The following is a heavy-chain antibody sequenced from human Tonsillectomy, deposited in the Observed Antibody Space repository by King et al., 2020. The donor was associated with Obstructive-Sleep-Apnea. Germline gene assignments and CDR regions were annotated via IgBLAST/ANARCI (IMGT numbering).Heavy chain of an antibody. V-gene: IGHV4-39*07. CDR3: ARLESGAFDI. CDR2: IYYSGGT. J-gene: IGHJ3*02. D-gene: IGHD1-1*01. CDR1: GGSLSSSSYY. Sequence: QLQESGPGLVKPSETLSLTCTFSGGSLSSSSYYWGWIRQPPGKGLEWIGGIYYSGGTYYNPSLKSRVTISVDTAKNQFSLKLSSVTAADTAVYYCARLESGAFDIWGQGTMVTVSS.